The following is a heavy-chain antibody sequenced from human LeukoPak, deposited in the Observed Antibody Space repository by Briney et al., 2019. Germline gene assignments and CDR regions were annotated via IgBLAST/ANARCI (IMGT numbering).Heavy chain of an antibody. CDR2: IIPILGIA. D-gene: IGHD3-10*01. V-gene: IGHV1-69*04. Sequence: GASVKVSCKASGGTFSSYAISWVRQAPGQGLEWMGRIIPILGIANYAQKFQGRVTITADKSTSTAYMELSSLRSEDTAVYYCAGDYGSGSSPVFDIWGQGTMVTVSS. J-gene: IGHJ3*02. CDR1: GGTFSSYA. CDR3: AGDYGSGSSPVFDI.